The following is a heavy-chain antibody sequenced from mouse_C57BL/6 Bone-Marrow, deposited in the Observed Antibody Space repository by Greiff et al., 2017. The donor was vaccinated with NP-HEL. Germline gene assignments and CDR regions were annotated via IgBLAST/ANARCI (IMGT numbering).Heavy chain of an antibody. J-gene: IGHJ2*01. D-gene: IGHD2-3*01. Sequence: VQLPQSGPELVKPGASVKISCKASGYAFSSSWMNWVKQRPGKGLEWIGRIYPGDGDTNYNGKFKGKATLTADKSSSTAYKQLSSLTSDESAVYYCARENGYDYLDSWGQGTTLTVSS. CDR3: ARENGYDYLDS. CDR1: GYAFSSSW. CDR2: IYPGDGDT. V-gene: IGHV1-82*01.